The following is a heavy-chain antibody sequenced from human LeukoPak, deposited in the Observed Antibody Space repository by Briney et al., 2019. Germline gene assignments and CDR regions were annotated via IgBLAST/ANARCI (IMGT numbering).Heavy chain of an antibody. V-gene: IGHV3-23*01. Sequence: GSLRLSCAASGLTFSSYAMSWVRQAPGKGLEWVSGISGIGGSTYYAGSVKCRFSISRDNSKNTLYLQMNSLRAEDTAVYYCANTFNFDYWGQGTLVTVSS. CDR1: GLTFSSYA. CDR2: ISGIGGST. J-gene: IGHJ4*02. CDR3: ANTFNFDY.